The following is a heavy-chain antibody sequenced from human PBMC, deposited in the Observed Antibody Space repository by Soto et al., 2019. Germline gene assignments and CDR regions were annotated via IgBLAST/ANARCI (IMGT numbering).Heavy chain of an antibody. CDR2: MSYDGSSR. CDR1: GFTFSSYG. CDR3: VNPACPMATIPSFDY. J-gene: IGHJ4*02. Sequence: QTWGSLRLSCEASGFTFSSYGMHWVRQAPGKGLEWAAVMSYDGSSRHYADSVKGRFTISRDNSNNTLYLQMHSLTPGDTAVYYCVNPACPMATIPSFDYWGRGTLVTVSS. V-gene: IGHV3-30*18. D-gene: IGHD2-21*01.